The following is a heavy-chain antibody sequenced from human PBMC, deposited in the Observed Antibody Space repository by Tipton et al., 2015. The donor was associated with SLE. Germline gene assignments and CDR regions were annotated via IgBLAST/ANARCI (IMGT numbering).Heavy chain of an antibody. J-gene: IGHJ4*02. D-gene: IGHD1-14*01. Sequence: LRLSCTVSGGSVSPYYWNWIRHSPGKGLEWIGYVYTSGSTIYNPSLKSRVTISVDTSENQVSLKLNSVTAADTAVYYCARGKTRVEYWGQGTLVTVSS. CDR3: ARGKTRVEY. V-gene: IGHV4-4*08. CDR2: VYTSGST. CDR1: GGSVSPYY.